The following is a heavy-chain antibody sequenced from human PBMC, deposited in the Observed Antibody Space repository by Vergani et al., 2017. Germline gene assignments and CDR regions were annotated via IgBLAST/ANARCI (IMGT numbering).Heavy chain of an antibody. CDR1: GGSISSGGYY. CDR3: ARALSTYYDFWSGYSGNWFDP. V-gene: IGHV4-31*03. CDR2: IYYSGRT. J-gene: IGHJ5*02. Sequence: QVQLQESGPGLVKPSQTLSLTCTVSGGSISSGGYYWSWIRQHPGKGLEWIGYIYYSGRTYYNPSLKSRVTISVDTSKNQFSLKLSSVTAADTAVYYCARALSTYYDFWSGYSGNWFDPWGQGTLVTVSS. D-gene: IGHD3-3*01.